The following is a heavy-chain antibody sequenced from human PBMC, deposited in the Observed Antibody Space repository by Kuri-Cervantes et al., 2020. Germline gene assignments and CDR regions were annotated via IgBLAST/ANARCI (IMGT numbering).Heavy chain of an antibody. CDR1: GFTFSDYY. CDR2: IYSGGST. J-gene: IGHJ6*02. CDR3: ARSMWFGEFGFYYYYGMDV. D-gene: IGHD3-10*01. Sequence: GESLKISCAASGFTFSDYYVSWIRQAPGKGLEWVSVIYSGGSTYYADSVKGRFTISRDNSKNTLYLQMNSLRAEDTAVYYCARSMWFGEFGFYYYYGMDVWGQGTTVTVSS. V-gene: IGHV3-53*01.